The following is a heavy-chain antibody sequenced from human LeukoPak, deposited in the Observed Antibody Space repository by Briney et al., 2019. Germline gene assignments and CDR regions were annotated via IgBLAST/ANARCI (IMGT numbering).Heavy chain of an antibody. CDR1: EFSVGSNY. CDR3: ARYDFYYDSSGYADY. V-gene: IGHV3-66*01. J-gene: IGHJ4*02. Sequence: GGSLRLSCAASEFSVGSNYMTWVRQAPGKGLEWVSLIYSGGSTYYADSVKGRFTISRDNSKNTLYLQMNSLRAEDTAVYYCARYDFYYDSSGYADYWGQGTLVTVSS. D-gene: IGHD3-22*01. CDR2: IYSGGST.